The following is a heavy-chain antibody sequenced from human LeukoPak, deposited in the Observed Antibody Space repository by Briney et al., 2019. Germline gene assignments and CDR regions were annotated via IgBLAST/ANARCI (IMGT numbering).Heavy chain of an antibody. Sequence: SETLSLTCAVYGGSFSGYYWSWIRQPPGKGLEWIGEINHSGSTNYNPSLKSRVTISVDTSKNQFSLKLSSVTAADTAVYYCARGSTAMVSPFDYWGQGTLVTVSS. V-gene: IGHV4-34*01. CDR3: ARGSTAMVSPFDY. D-gene: IGHD5-18*01. CDR1: GGSFSGYY. CDR2: INHSGST. J-gene: IGHJ4*02.